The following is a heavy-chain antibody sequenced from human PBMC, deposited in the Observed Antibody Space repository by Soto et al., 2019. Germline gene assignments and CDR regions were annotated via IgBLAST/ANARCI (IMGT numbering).Heavy chain of an antibody. J-gene: IGHJ6*02. Sequence: SVKVSCKASGGTFSIYAISWLRQAPGQGLEWMGGIIPIFGTANYAQKFQGRVTITADKSTSTAYMELSSLRSEDTAVYYCARGRRLARGYYGMDVWGQGTTVTSP. D-gene: IGHD5-12*01. CDR1: GGTFSIYA. CDR2: IIPIFGTA. V-gene: IGHV1-69*06. CDR3: ARGRRLARGYYGMDV.